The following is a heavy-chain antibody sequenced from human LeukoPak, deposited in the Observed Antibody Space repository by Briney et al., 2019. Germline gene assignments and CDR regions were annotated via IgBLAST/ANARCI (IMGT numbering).Heavy chain of an antibody. CDR3: ARHGLVAARHAFDI. D-gene: IGHD6-6*01. CDR2: INHSGNT. CDR1: YGSFSGYY. V-gene: IGHV4-34*01. J-gene: IGHJ3*02. Sequence: SETLSLTCTVFYGSFSGYYWSWIRQPPGKGLEWIGEINHSGNTNYNPSLKSRVTISVDTSKDQFTLKLSSVTAADTAVYYCARHGLVAARHAFDIWGQGTMVTVSS.